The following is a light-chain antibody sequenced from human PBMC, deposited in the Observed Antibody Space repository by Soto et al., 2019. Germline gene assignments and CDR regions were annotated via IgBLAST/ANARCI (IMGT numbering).Light chain of an antibody. J-gene: IGKJ1*01. CDR3: QQYNNSPRT. V-gene: IGKV3-15*01. Sequence: EILMTQSPATLSVSPGERATLSCRASQTIDNTLAWYQRKTGQAPRLLIYDTSTRDTGVPARFSGSGSGTEFTLTISRLQSEDFEVYYCQQYNNSPRTFGQGTKVDIK. CDR1: QTIDNT. CDR2: DTS.